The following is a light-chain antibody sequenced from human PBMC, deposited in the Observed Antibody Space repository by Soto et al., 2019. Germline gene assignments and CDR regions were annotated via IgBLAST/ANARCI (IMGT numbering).Light chain of an antibody. J-gene: IGKJ4*01. V-gene: IGKV3-20*01. CDR3: HQYAVXXLT. Sequence: EIVLTQSPGTLSLSPGESATLSCRASQSVGRNYLAWFQHKPDQAPRLLIYDASNRATGVPDRFSGSGSGTDFTLSVTXXXXXXFAVYYCHQYAVXXLTFGG. CDR2: DAS. CDR1: QSVGRNY.